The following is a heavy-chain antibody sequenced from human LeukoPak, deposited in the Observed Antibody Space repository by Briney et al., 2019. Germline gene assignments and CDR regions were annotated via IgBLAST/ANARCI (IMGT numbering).Heavy chain of an antibody. CDR2: IYTSGST. CDR3: ASHKTDYYYYGMDV. V-gene: IGHV4-4*07. CDR1: GGSISSYY. Sequence: SETLSLTCTVSGGSISSYYWSWIRQPAGKGLEWIGRIYTSGSTNYNPSLKSRVTMSVDTSKNQFSLKLSSVTAADTAVYYCASHKTDYYYYGMDVWGQGTTVTVSS. D-gene: IGHD1-14*01. J-gene: IGHJ6*02.